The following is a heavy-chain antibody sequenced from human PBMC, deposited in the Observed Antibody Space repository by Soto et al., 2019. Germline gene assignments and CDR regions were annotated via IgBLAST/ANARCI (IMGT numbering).Heavy chain of an antibody. D-gene: IGHD3-3*01. CDR2: IYPGDSDT. CDR1: GYSFTSYW. V-gene: IGHV5-51*01. CDR3: AISANYDFWSGYSPHWLDP. Sequence: GESLKISCKGSGYSFTSYWIGWVRQMPGKGLEWMGIIYPGDSDTRYSPSFQGQVTISADKSISTAYLQWSSLKASDTAMYYCAISANYDFWSGYSPHWLDPWGQGTLVTVSS. J-gene: IGHJ5*02.